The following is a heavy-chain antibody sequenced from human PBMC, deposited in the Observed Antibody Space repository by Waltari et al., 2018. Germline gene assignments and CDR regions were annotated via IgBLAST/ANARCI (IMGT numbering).Heavy chain of an antibody. V-gene: IGHV3-7*01. CDR2: IKHDGSEI. CDR3: SWSLDY. CDR1: GFSFSNSW. Sequence: EVQLVESGGGLVQPGGSLRLSCAASGFSFSNSWVDWVRQAPGKGLEGVANIKHDGSEISYVDSVKGRVTISRDNAKNSLYLQMNSLRAEDTAMYYCSWSLDYLGHGTLVTVSS. J-gene: IGHJ4*01.